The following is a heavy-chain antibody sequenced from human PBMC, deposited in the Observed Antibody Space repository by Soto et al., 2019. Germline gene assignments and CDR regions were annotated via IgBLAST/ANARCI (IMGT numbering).Heavy chain of an antibody. CDR1: GFTFSSYG. D-gene: IGHD6-19*01. J-gene: IGHJ4*02. V-gene: IGHV3-33*01. CDR2: IWYDGSNK. CDR3: AREAYSSGWYGEWAVDY. Sequence: QVQLVESGGGVVQPGRSLRLSCAASGFTFSSYGMHWVRQAPGKGLEWVAVIWYDGSNKYYADSVKGRFTISRDNSKNTLYLQMNSLRAEDTAVYYCAREAYSSGWYGEWAVDYWGQGTLVTVSS.